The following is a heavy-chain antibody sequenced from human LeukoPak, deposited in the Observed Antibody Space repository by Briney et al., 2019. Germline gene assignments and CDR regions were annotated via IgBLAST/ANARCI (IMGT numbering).Heavy chain of an antibody. D-gene: IGHD6-13*01. CDR3: GRGGYSMCWSIGYYYYYMDV. Sequence: PSETLSLTCTVSGGSISSYYWSWIRQPPGKGLEWIGYIYYSGCTNYNPSLKSRVNISVDTSKNQFSLKLSSVTAADPAVYFCGRGGYSMCWSIGYYYYYMDVWGKGTTVTVSS. CDR2: IYYSGCT. V-gene: IGHV4-59*01. CDR1: GGSISSYY. J-gene: IGHJ6*03.